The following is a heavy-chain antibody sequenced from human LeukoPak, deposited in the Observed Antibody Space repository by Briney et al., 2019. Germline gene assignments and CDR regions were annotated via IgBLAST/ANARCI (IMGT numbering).Heavy chain of an antibody. V-gene: IGHV3-53*01. CDR2: IYSGGST. Sequence: GGSLRLSCAGSGFNVSSNYMSWVRQAPGKGLEWVSVIYSGGSTHSADSVKGRFTISRGNSKNTLYLQMNSLRAEDTAVYYCARGRDGYNAAYWGPGTLVTVSS. D-gene: IGHD5-24*01. J-gene: IGHJ4*02. CDR1: GFNVSSNY. CDR3: ARGRDGYNAAY.